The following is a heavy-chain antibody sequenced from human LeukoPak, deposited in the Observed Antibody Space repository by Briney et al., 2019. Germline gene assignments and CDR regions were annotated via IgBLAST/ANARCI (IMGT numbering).Heavy chain of an antibody. Sequence: GGSLRLSCAASGFTFSDYYMSWIRQAPGKGLEWVSYISSSGSTIYYADSVKGRFTISRDNAKNSLYLQMNSLRAEDTAVYYCASSDYYDSSGYYYLDYWGQGTLVTVSS. CDR1: GFTFSDYY. J-gene: IGHJ4*02. CDR2: ISSSGSTI. D-gene: IGHD3-22*01. CDR3: ASSDYYDSSGYYYLDY. V-gene: IGHV3-11*04.